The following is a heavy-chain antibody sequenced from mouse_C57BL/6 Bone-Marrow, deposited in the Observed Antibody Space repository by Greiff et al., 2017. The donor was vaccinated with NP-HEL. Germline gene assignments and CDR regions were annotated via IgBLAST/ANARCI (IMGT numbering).Heavy chain of an antibody. V-gene: IGHV1-82*01. CDR1: GYAFSSSW. J-gene: IGHJ2*01. CDR2: IYPGDGDT. Sequence: VQLKESGPELVKPGASVKISCKASGYAFSSSWMNWVKQRPGKGLEWIGRIYPGDGDTNYNGKFKGKATLTADKSSSTAYMQLSSLTSEDSAVYFCARGNGENFDYWGQGTTLTVSS. CDR3: ARGNGENFDY.